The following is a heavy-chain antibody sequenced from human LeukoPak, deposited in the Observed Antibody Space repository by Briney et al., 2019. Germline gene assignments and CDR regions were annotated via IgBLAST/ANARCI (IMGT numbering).Heavy chain of an antibody. CDR1: GVIFSDYA. V-gene: IGHV3-74*03. Sequence: GGSLRLSCAASGVIFSDYAMYWVRQAPGKGLVWVSRILADGTTTMYADSVKGRFTISRDNAKNTLYLQMNSLRAEDTAAYYCARGNYGFDYWGQGTLLIVSS. J-gene: IGHJ4*02. CDR3: ARGNYGFDY. CDR2: ILADGTTT. D-gene: IGHD1-7*01.